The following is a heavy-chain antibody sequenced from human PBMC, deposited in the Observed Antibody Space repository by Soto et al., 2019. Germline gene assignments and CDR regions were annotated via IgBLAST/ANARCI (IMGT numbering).Heavy chain of an antibody. Sequence: EVQLVQSGAEVKKPGESLRISCKGSGYSFTSYWISWVRQMPGKGLEWMGRIDPSDSYTNYSPSFQGHVTISADKSISTAYLQWSSLKASDTAMYYCARLGGAVVTATNHYYYGMDVWGQGTTVTVSS. D-gene: IGHD2-21*02. J-gene: IGHJ6*02. CDR3: ARLGGAVVTATNHYYYGMDV. CDR1: GYSFTSYW. CDR2: IDPSDSYT. V-gene: IGHV5-10-1*03.